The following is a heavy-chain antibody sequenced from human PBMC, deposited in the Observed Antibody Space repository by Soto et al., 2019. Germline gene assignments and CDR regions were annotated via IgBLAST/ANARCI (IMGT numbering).Heavy chain of an antibody. CDR3: ARRGYGSRWPNVYMDV. Sequence: GGSLRLSCAASGFTFSNYEMHWVRQAPGKGLEYVSGISNNGAHTDYAKSVKGRFTISRDNSENTLYLQMGSLSAEDMALYYCARRGYGSRWPNVYMDVWGKGTTVPVSS. V-gene: IGHV3-64*01. CDR1: GFTFSNYE. D-gene: IGHD6-13*01. J-gene: IGHJ6*03. CDR2: ISNNGAHT.